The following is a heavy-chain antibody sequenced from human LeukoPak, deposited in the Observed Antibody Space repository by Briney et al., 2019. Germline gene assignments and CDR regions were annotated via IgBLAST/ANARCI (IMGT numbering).Heavy chain of an antibody. D-gene: IGHD4-17*01. CDR1: GFTFRSYV. J-gene: IGHJ4*02. Sequence: RGSLRLSCAASGFTFRSYVMHWVRKAPGKGLEWVAVISFDGSNKHYADSVKGRFTISRDNSKNTLYLQMNSLRAEDTAVYYCARDYGDYVFDYWGQGTLVTVSS. CDR3: ARDYGDYVFDY. CDR2: ISFDGSNK. V-gene: IGHV3-30-3*01.